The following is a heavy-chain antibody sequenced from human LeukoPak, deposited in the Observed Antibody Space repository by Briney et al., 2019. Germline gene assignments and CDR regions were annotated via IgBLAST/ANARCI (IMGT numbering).Heavy chain of an antibody. J-gene: IGHJ4*02. Sequence: GGSLRLSCSASGFTFSTYAMHWGREAPGKGLEYVSAISTNGGSTYSADSVRGRFTISRDNSKNTLYLQMSSLRAEDTAVYFCVKGYSEYDKNFDYWGQGTLVTVSS. V-gene: IGHV3-64D*06. CDR3: VKGYSEYDKNFDY. D-gene: IGHD5-12*01. CDR2: ISTNGGST. CDR1: GFTFSTYA.